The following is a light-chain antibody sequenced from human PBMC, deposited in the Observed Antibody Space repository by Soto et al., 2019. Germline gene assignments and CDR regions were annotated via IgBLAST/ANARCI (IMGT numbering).Light chain of an antibody. CDR2: GAS. Sequence: DIPMTQSPSSLSASVGDRVTITCRASQGISNYLAWYQQKPGKVPKFLIYGASTLQSGVPSRFSGRGSGTDFTLTISSLQPEDAATYYCQHYNSAPLTFGGGTKVEIK. CDR3: QHYNSAPLT. V-gene: IGKV1-27*01. CDR1: QGISNY. J-gene: IGKJ4*01.